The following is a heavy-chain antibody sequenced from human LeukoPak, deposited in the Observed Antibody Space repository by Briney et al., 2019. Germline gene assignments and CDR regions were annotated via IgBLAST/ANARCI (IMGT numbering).Heavy chain of an antibody. D-gene: IGHD2-21*02. CDR1: GFTFSSYA. CDR2: IWYDGSNK. CDR3: ARVGDPKYYYYGMDV. J-gene: IGHJ6*02. V-gene: IGHV3-33*08. Sequence: GGSLRLSRAASGFTFSSYAMHWVRQAPGKGLEWVAVIWYDGSNKYYADSVKGRFTISRDNSKNTLYLQMNSLRAEDTAVYYCARVGDPKYYYYGMDVWGQGTTVTVSS.